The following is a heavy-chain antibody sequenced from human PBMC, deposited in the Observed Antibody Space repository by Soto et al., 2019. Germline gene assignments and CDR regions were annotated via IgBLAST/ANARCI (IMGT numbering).Heavy chain of an antibody. V-gene: IGHV3-48*03. D-gene: IGHD2-2*01. J-gene: IGHJ4*01. Sequence: GGSLRLSFAASRFTFSTYEMNWVRQAPGKGLEWVSYISSSGNTVYYADPVKGRFTISRDNTRNSLYLQMNSLRDEDTALYYCVRYCSTTLCNGVATRTFDYWGHGTLVTVSS. CDR2: ISSSGNTV. CDR1: RFTFSTYE. CDR3: VRYCSTTLCNGVATRTFDY.